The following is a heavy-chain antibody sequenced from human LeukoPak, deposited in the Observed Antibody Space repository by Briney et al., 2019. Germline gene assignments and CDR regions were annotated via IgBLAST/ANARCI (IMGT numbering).Heavy chain of an antibody. CDR3: AGGGNWNIDY. CDR1: GGSFRGYY. CDR2: IYYSGST. D-gene: IGHD1/OR15-1a*01. V-gene: IGHV4-59*01. Sequence: PSETLSLTCAVYGGSFRGYYWSWIRQPPGKGLEWIGYIYYSGSTNYNPSLKSRVTISVDTSKNQFSLKLSSVTAADTAVYYCAGGGNWNIDYWGQGTLVTVSS. J-gene: IGHJ4*02.